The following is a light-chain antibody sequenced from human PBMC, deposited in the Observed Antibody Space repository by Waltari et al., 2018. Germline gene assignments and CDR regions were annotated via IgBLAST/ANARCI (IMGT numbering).Light chain of an antibody. J-gene: IGLJ2*01. V-gene: IGLV2-11*01. Sequence: QSALTQPRSVSGSPGQSVTFSCTGTSNDVGGYNHVSWYQQSPAKAPNLTIYDVFNRPPGVPDRFSGSRSGNAASLPISGLQADDEADYYCCSYAGSYTVLFGGGTKLTVL. CDR1: SNDVGGYNH. CDR2: DVF. CDR3: CSYAGSYTVL.